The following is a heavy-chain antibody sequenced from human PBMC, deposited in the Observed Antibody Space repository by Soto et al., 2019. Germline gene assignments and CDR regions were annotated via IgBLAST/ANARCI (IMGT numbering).Heavy chain of an antibody. D-gene: IGHD1-26*01. CDR2: ISYDGSNK. CDR3: AKEYSGSYSAFDY. J-gene: IGHJ4*02. Sequence: PGGSLRLSCAASGFTFSSYGMHWVRQAPGKGLEWVAVISYDGSNKYYADSVKGRFTISRDNSKNTLYLQMNSLRAEDTAVYYCAKEYSGSYSAFDYWGQGTLVTVSS. V-gene: IGHV3-30*18. CDR1: GFTFSSYG.